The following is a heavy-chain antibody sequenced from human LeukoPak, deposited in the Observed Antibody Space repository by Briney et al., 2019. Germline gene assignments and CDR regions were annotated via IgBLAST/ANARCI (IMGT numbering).Heavy chain of an antibody. CDR3: AKNIVVVPAASVPFDY. Sequence: GGSLRLSCAASGFTFSSYAMSWVRQAPGKGLVWVSAISGSGGSTYYADSVKGRFTISRDNSKNTLYLQMNSLRAEDTAVYYCAKNIVVVPAASVPFDYWGQGTLVTVSS. D-gene: IGHD2-2*01. CDR2: ISGSGGST. J-gene: IGHJ4*02. CDR1: GFTFSSYA. V-gene: IGHV3-23*01.